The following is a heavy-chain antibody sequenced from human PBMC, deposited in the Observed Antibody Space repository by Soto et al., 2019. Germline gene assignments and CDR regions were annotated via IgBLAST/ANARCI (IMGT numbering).Heavy chain of an antibody. CDR1: GYIFTAYS. Sequence: QVQLVQSGAEVKKPGASVKVSCKASGYIFTAYSMPWVRQAPGQGLEWMGVVNPSGGSTNYAQKFQGRMSMTRDTSTRTVYMDLSSLTSEDTAVYYCAREENCSDGNCYYEDFQRWGQGTLVTVSS. V-gene: IGHV1-46*01. D-gene: IGHD2-15*01. CDR2: VNPSGGST. CDR3: AREENCSDGNCYYEDFQR. J-gene: IGHJ1*01.